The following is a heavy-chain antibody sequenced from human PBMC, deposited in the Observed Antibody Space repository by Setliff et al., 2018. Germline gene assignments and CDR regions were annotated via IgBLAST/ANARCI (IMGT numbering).Heavy chain of an antibody. CDR3: ARVRGITMIVEANFDY. J-gene: IGHJ4*02. V-gene: IGHV1-8*03. CDR1: GYTFTSYE. CDR2: MNPNNGNT. D-gene: IGHD3-22*01. Sequence: ASVKVSCKASGYTFTSYEINWVRQATGQGLEWMGGMNPNNGNTGYAQKFQGRVTITADKSTSTAYMELSSLRSEDTAVYYCARVRGITMIVEANFDYWGQGTLVTVSS.